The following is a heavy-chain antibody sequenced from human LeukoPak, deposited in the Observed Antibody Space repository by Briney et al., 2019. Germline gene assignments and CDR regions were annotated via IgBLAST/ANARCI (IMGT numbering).Heavy chain of an antibody. Sequence: ETXSLTCAVYGVSFSGYYWSWIRQPPGKGLEWIGEINHSGSTNYNPSLKSRVTISVDTSKNQFSLKLSSVTAADTAVYYCAREGRGYSYGKHYYYYYYMDVWGKGTTVTVSS. J-gene: IGHJ6*03. CDR3: AREGRGYSYGKHYYYYYYMDV. CDR1: GVSFSGYY. D-gene: IGHD5-18*01. V-gene: IGHV4-34*01. CDR2: INHSGST.